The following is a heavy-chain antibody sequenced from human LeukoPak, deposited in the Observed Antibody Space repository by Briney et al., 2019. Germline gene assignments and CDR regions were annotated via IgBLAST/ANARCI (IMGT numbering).Heavy chain of an antibody. CDR3: ARDHFDSSGYYYLLGYFEH. V-gene: IGHV1-2*02. CDR1: GYTFTSYF. Sequence: ASVKVSCKASGYTFTSYFIHWVRQAPGQGLEWVGWINPNSGGTNDAQKFQGRVTMTRDTSIRTAYMELSSLRSEDTAVYYCARDHFDSSGYYYLLGYFEHWGQGTLVTVSS. J-gene: IGHJ1*01. CDR2: INPNSGGT. D-gene: IGHD3-22*01.